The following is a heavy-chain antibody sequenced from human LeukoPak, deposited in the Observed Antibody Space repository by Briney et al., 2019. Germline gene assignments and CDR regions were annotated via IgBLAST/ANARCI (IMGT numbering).Heavy chain of an antibody. CDR2: IIPIFGTA. Sequence: GASVKVSCKASGGTFSSYAISWVRQAPGQGLEWMGGIIPIFGTANYAQKFQGRVTITADESTSTAYMELSSLRSEDTAVYYCARDKGGPNRGTFDYWGQGTLGTVSS. CDR3: ARDKGGPNRGTFDY. J-gene: IGHJ4*02. V-gene: IGHV1-69*13. CDR1: GGTFSSYA. D-gene: IGHD3-10*01.